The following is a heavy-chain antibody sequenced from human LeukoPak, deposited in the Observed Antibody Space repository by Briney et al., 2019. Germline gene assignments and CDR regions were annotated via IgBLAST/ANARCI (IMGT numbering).Heavy chain of an antibody. CDR1: GGSISSGDYY. V-gene: IGHV4-30-4*01. CDR2: IYYSGST. J-gene: IGHJ4*02. CDR3: ARVRYSSGWIDY. D-gene: IGHD6-19*01. Sequence: PSETLSLTCTVSGGSISSGDYYWSWIRQPPGKGLEWIGYIYYSGSTYYNPSLKSRVTISVDTSKNQFSLKLSSVTAADTAVYYCARVRYSSGWIDYWGQGTLVTVSS.